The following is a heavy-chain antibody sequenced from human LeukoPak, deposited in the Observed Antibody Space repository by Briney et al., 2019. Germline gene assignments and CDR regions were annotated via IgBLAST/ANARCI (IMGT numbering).Heavy chain of an antibody. J-gene: IGHJ6*04. Sequence: GGSLRLSCEASGFTLSSYWMNWVRQAPGQGLEGLANINQDGSEKYYVDSVKGRFTISRDNAKNSLYLQMNSLRAEDTAVYYCAELGITMIGGVWGKGTTVTISS. CDR2: INQDGSEK. D-gene: IGHD3-10*02. V-gene: IGHV3-7*01. CDR3: AELGITMIGGV. CDR1: GFTLSSYW.